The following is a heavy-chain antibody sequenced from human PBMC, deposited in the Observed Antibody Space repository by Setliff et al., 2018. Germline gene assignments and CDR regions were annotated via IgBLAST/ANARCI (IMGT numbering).Heavy chain of an antibody. CDR1: GGSISSGSYY. CDR3: ARDSSGYMAFDI. D-gene: IGHD3-22*01. J-gene: IGHJ3*02. Sequence: KTSETLSLTCTVSGGSISSGSYYWSWIRQPAGKGLEWIGRIYTSGSTNYNPCLKSRVTISVDTSKNQFSLKLSSVTAADTAVYYCARDSSGYMAFDIWGQGTMVT. V-gene: IGHV4-61*02. CDR2: IYTSGST.